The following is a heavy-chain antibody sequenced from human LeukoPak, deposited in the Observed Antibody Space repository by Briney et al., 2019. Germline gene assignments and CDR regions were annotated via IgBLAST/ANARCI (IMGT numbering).Heavy chain of an antibody. Sequence: PGGSLRLSCTASGFTFGDHGMGWVRQAPEKGLEWVGFIRRKVYGGITEYAASVRGRFSISRDDSKSIAYLEMNSLKTEDTAVYYCTRDKDWSYDYWGQGTLVTVSS. J-gene: IGHJ4*02. CDR2: IRRKVYGGIT. CDR1: GFTFGDHG. V-gene: IGHV3-49*04. D-gene: IGHD3/OR15-3a*01. CDR3: TRDKDWSYDY.